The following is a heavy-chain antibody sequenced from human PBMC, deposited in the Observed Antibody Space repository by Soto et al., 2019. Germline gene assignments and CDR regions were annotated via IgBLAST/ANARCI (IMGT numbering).Heavy chain of an antibody. D-gene: IGHD2-15*01. CDR3: APHVSCSGGSCQYDAFAI. V-gene: IGHV3-23*01. J-gene: IGHJ3*02. Sequence: EVQVLESGGGLVQPGGSLRLSCEGSGFTVSSHIMTWIRQAPGKGPEWDSTITTAGGTYYADSVKGRFAMSRDTSEKTLSLQMNSLGAEDTAAYYCAPHVSCSGGSCQYDAFAIRGQGTMVTVSS. CDR2: ITTAGGT. CDR1: GFTVSSHI.